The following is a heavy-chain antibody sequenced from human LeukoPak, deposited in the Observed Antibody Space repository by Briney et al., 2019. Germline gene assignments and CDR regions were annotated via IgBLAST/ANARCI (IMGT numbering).Heavy chain of an antibody. CDR2: LYTSGST. D-gene: IGHD3-10*01. Sequence: PSETLSLTCTVSGGSISRGNYYWSWIRQSAGKGLEWIGRLYTSGSTNYNPSLKSRVTISVDTSKNQFSLKLSSVTAADTAVYYCARRVVRGANDDWGQGTLVTVSS. V-gene: IGHV4-61*02. J-gene: IGHJ4*02. CDR1: GGSISRGNYY. CDR3: ARRVVRGANDD.